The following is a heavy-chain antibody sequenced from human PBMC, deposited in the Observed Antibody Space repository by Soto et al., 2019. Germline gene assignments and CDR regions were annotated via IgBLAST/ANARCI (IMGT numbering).Heavy chain of an antibody. D-gene: IGHD6-6*01. CDR3: AHITGLGIAARIHFDY. J-gene: IGHJ4*02. Sequence: SGPTLVNPTQTLTLTCTFSGFSLSTSGVGVGWIRQPPGKALEWLALIYWDDDKRYSPSLKSRLTITKDTSKNQVVLTMTNMDPVDTATYYCAHITGLGIAARIHFDYWGQGTLVTVSS. CDR1: GFSLSTSGVG. V-gene: IGHV2-5*02. CDR2: IYWDDDK.